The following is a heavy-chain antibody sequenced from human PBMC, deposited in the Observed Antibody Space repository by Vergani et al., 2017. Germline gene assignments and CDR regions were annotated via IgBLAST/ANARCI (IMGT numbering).Heavy chain of an antibody. D-gene: IGHD6-19*01. CDR1: GFTSSSYA. J-gene: IGHJ6*04. CDR2: IGGSGGDT. V-gene: IGHV3-23*01. Sequence: EVQLLESGGGLVQPGGSLRLSCAASGFTSSSYAMTWVRQAPGKGLEWVSAIGGSGGDTYYADSVKGLFTISRDNSKNTLSLQMNSLRAEDTAVYYCAXHIEVAARGLGDVWGKGTTVTVSS. CDR3: AXHIEVAARGLGDV.